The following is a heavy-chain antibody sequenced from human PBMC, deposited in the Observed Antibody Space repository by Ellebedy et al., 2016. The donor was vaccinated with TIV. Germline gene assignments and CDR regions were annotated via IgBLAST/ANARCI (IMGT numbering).Heavy chain of an antibody. D-gene: IGHD4-17*01. CDR2: IYYSGST. Sequence: SETLSLTCSVYGYSIRNGYYWGWIRQPPGKGLEWIGSIYYSGSTYYNPSLKSRVTISVETSKNQFSLKLSSVTAADTAVYYCARELSGWGEIGGGDYVFVEDYWGQGTLVTVSS. J-gene: IGHJ4*02. V-gene: IGHV4-38-2*02. CDR3: ARELSGWGEIGGGDYVFVEDY. CDR1: GYSIRNGYY.